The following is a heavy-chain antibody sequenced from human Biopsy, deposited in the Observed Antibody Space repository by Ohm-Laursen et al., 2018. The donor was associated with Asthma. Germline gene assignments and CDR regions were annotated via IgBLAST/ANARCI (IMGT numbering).Heavy chain of an antibody. J-gene: IGHJ3*02. CDR3: ARTYYDFLTGQVNDAFVI. CDR2: INAGNGNT. Sequence: ASVKVSCKASGYTFINYAIHWVRQAPGQRLEWMGWINAGNGNTKYSQKFQGRVTITRDTSASTAYMELSSLRSEDTAVYYCARTYYDFLTGQVNDAFVIWGQGTVVTVSS. D-gene: IGHD3-9*01. V-gene: IGHV1-3*01. CDR1: GYTFINYA.